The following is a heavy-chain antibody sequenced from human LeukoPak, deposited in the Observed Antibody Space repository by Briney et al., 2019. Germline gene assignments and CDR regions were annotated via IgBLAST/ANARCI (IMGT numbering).Heavy chain of an antibody. Sequence: SETLSLTCTVSGGPISSYYWSWIRQPPGKGLEWIRYIYYSRSTNYNPSLKSRVTISVDTSKNQFSLKLSSVTAADTAVYYCARESIAATSDNDAFDIWGQGTMVTVSS. D-gene: IGHD2-15*01. CDR2: IYYSRST. V-gene: IGHV4-59*01. J-gene: IGHJ3*02. CDR1: GGPISSYY. CDR3: ARESIAATSDNDAFDI.